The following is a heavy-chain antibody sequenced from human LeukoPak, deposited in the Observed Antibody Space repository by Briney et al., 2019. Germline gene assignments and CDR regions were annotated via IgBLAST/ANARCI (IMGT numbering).Heavy chain of an antibody. D-gene: IGHD6-6*01. CDR3: ARDYSPLVHYYYGMDV. CDR2: INPSGGST. J-gene: IGHJ6*02. Sequence: GASVKVSCKASGYTLTSYYMHWVRQAPGQGLEWMGIINPSGGSTSYAQKFQGRVTMTRDTSTSTVYMELSSLRSEDTAVYYCARDYSPLVHYYYGMDVWGQGTTVTVSS. V-gene: IGHV1-46*01. CDR1: GYTLTSYY.